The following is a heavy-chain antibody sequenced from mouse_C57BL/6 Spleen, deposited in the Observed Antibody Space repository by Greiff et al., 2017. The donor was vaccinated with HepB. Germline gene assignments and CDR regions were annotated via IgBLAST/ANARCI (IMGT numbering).Heavy chain of an antibody. CDR2: IYPSDSET. J-gene: IGHJ4*01. V-gene: IGHV1-61*01. CDR1: GYTFTSYW. CDR3: ERRRNTNAMDY. Sequence: QVQLQQSGAELVRPGSSVKLSCKASGYTFTSYWMDWVKQRPGQGLEWIGNIYPSDSETHYNQKFKDKATLTVDKSSSTAYMQLRSLTSEESAVYYRERRRNTNAMDYWGQGTSVTVSA.